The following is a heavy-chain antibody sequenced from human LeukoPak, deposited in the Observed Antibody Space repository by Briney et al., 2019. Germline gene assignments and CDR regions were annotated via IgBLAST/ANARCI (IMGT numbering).Heavy chain of an antibody. Sequence: ASVKVSCKASGYTFTSYDINWVRQATGQGLEWMGWMNPNSGNTGYAQKFQGRVTMTRNTSISTAYMELSSLRSEDTAVYYCARRKQLRSYYYYGMDVWGQGTTVTVSS. CDR2: MNPNSGNT. V-gene: IGHV1-8*01. D-gene: IGHD6-13*01. J-gene: IGHJ6*02. CDR1: GYTFTSYD. CDR3: ARRKQLRSYYYYGMDV.